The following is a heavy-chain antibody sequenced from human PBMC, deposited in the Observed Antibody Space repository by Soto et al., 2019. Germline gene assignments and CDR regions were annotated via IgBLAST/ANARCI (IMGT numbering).Heavy chain of an antibody. CDR3: ATSIVVVPAAETGYGGWFDP. Sequence: SETLSLTCAVYGGSFSGYYWSWIRQSPGKGLEWIGEINHSGSTNYNPSLKSRVTISVDTSKNQFSLKLSSVTAADTAVYYCATSIVVVPAAETGYGGWFDPWGQGTLVTVSS. D-gene: IGHD2-2*01. CDR1: GGSFSGYY. V-gene: IGHV4-34*01. J-gene: IGHJ5*02. CDR2: INHSGST.